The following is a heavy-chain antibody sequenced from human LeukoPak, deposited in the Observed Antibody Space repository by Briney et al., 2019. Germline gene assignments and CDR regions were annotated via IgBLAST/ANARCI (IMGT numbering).Heavy chain of an antibody. D-gene: IGHD4-17*01. CDR2: INHSGST. J-gene: IGHJ4*02. CDR1: GGSFSGYY. CDR3: ARALWDYGDYVSVY. Sequence: SETLSLTCAVYGGSFSGYYWSWIRQPPGKGLEWIGEINHSGSTNYNPSLKRRVTISVDTSKNQFSLKLSSVTAADTAVYYCARALWDYGDYVSVYWGQGTLVTVSS. V-gene: IGHV4-34*01.